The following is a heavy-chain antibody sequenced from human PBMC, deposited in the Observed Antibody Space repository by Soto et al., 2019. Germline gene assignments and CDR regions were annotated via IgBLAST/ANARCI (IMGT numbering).Heavy chain of an antibody. V-gene: IGHV1-46*01. Sequence: GASVKVSCKASGYTFTSYYMHWVRQAPGQGLEWMGIIDPSGGSTSYAQKFQGRVTMTRDTSTSTVYMELSSLRSEDTAVYYCARDLSSGYSCVPPISIDYWGQGTLVTVSS. J-gene: IGHJ4*02. CDR1: GYTFTSYY. CDR3: ARDLSSGYSCVPPISIDY. CDR2: IDPSGGST. D-gene: IGHD5-18*01.